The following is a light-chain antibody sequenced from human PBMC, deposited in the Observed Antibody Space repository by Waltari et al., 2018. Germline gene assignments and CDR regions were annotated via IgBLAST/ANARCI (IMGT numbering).Light chain of an antibody. V-gene: IGKV4-1*01. Sequence: DIVMTQSPDSLAVSLGERATLHCKSSQSILYSSNDKNYLAWYQQKPGQPPKLLIYWASTRESGVPDRFSGSGSGTDFTLTISSLQAEDVAVYYCQQYYRSRTFGQGTKVEIK. CDR1: QSILYSSNDKNY. CDR2: WAS. J-gene: IGKJ1*01. CDR3: QQYYRSRT.